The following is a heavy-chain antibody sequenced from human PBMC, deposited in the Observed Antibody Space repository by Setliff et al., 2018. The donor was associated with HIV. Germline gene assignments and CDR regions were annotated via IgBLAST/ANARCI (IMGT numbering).Heavy chain of an antibody. CDR3: ARQGSEYYYMDV. Sequence: PGESLKISCKGSGYSFTSYWIAWVRQKPGKGLEWMGIIFPGDSKMRYSPSFQGQVTISADKSISTAYLQWSSLKASDTAMYYCARQGSEYYYMDVWGKGTTVTVSS. J-gene: IGHJ6*03. CDR2: IFPGDSKM. V-gene: IGHV5-51*01. D-gene: IGHD3-10*01. CDR1: GYSFTSYW.